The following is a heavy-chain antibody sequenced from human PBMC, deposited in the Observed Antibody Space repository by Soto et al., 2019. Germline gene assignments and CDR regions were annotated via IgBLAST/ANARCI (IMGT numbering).Heavy chain of an antibody. CDR1: GFTVSSNY. CDR3: VRYCSGGSCYYYYGMDV. CDR2: IYNGGST. V-gene: IGHV3-53*05. J-gene: IGHJ6*02. D-gene: IGHD2-15*01. Sequence: GGSLRLSCAASGFTVSSNYMSWVRQAPGKGLEWVSVIYNGGSTYYADSVKGRFTISRDNSKNTLYLQMSSLRAEDTAVYYCVRYCSGGSCYYYYGMDVWGQGTTVTVSS.